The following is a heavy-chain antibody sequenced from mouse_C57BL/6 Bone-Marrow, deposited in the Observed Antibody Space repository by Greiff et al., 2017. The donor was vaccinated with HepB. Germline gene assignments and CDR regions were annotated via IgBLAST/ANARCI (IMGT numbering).Heavy chain of an antibody. J-gene: IGHJ2*01. CDR1: GFTFSDFY. V-gene: IGHV7-1*01. CDR2: SRNKANDYTT. CDR3: ARDYDFDY. Sequence: EVNLVESGGGLVQSGRSLRLSCATSGFTFSDFYMEWVRQAPGKGLEWIAASRNKANDYTTEYSASVKGRFIVSRDTSQSILYLQMNALRAEDTAIYYCARDYDFDYWGQGTTLTVSS.